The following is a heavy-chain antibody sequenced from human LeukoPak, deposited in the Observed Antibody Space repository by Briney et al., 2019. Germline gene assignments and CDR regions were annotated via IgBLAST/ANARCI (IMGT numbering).Heavy chain of an antibody. CDR2: IYHSGST. CDR1: GYSISSGYY. D-gene: IGHD3-10*01. V-gene: IGHV4-38-2*01. CDR3: ARRYGSYSQNLFDY. J-gene: IGHJ4*02. Sequence: PSETLSLTCAVSGYSISSGYYWGWIRQPPGKGLEWIGSIYHSGSTYYNPSLKSRVTISVDTSKNQFSLKQSSVTAADTAVYYCARRYGSYSQNLFDYWGQGTLVTVSS.